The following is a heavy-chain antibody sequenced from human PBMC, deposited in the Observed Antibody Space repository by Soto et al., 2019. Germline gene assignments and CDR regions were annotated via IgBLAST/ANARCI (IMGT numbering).Heavy chain of an antibody. Sequence: SETLSLTCTVSGGSISSGAYYWSWIRQPPGKGLEWIGYIYYSGSTYYNPSLKSRVTISVDTSKNQFSLKLSSVTAADTAVYFCARGNGVNYYYAMDVWGQGTTVTSP. D-gene: IGHD2-8*01. CDR1: GGSISSGAYY. CDR2: IYYSGST. J-gene: IGHJ6*02. CDR3: ARGNGVNYYYAMDV. V-gene: IGHV4-30-4*01.